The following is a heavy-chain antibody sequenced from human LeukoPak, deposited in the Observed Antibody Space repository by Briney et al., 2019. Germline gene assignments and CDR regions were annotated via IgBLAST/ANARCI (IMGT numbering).Heavy chain of an antibody. V-gene: IGHV3-21*01. Sequence: GGSLRLSCAASGFTFSSYSMNWVRQAPGKGLEWVSSISSSSSYIYYADSVKGRFTISRDNAKNSLYLQMNSLRAEDTAVYYCARDVMGYCSSTSCFVDAFDIWGQGTMVTVSS. CDR2: ISSSSSYI. D-gene: IGHD2-2*01. J-gene: IGHJ3*02. CDR1: GFTFSSYS. CDR3: ARDVMGYCSSTSCFVDAFDI.